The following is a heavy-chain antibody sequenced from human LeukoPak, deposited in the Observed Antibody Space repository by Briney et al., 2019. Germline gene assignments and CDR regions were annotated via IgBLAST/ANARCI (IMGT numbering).Heavy chain of an antibody. CDR3: AHSWYSPGYFDY. D-gene: IGHD6-13*01. CDR1: GFTVSSNY. Sequence: GGSLRLSCAASGFTVSSNYMSWVRQAPGKGLEWVSVIYSGGSTYYADSVKGRFTTSRDNSKNTLYLQMNSLRAEDTAVYYCAHSWYSPGYFDYWGQGTLVTVSS. V-gene: IGHV3-66*01. CDR2: IYSGGST. J-gene: IGHJ4*02.